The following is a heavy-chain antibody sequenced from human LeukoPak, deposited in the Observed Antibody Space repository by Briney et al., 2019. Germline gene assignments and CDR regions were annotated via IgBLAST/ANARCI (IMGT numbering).Heavy chain of an antibody. Sequence: GGSLRLSCAASGFIFSNYAMSWVRQAPGKGLEWVSAISGSGGRTYYADSVKGRFTISRDNSKNTLSLQMNSLRAEDTAVYYCAKKITYDYGDPHFDYWGQGTLVTVSS. CDR1: GFIFSNYA. V-gene: IGHV3-23*01. CDR3: AKKITYDYGDPHFDY. D-gene: IGHD4-17*01. J-gene: IGHJ4*02. CDR2: ISGSGGRT.